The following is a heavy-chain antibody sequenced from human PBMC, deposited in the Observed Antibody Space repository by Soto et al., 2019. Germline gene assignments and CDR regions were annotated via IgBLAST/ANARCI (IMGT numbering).Heavy chain of an antibody. J-gene: IGHJ4*02. CDR2: IYSGGST. CDR3: ATPQPGQQLWYWLDY. V-gene: IGHV3-66*01. D-gene: IGHD6-13*01. Sequence: EVQLVESGGGLVQRGGSLRLSCAASGFTVSSNYMSWVRQAPGKGLEWVSVIYSGGSTYYADSVKGRFTISRDNSKNTLYLQMNSLRAQDTGVYYCATPQPGQQLWYWLDYWGQGTLVTVSS. CDR1: GFTVSSNY.